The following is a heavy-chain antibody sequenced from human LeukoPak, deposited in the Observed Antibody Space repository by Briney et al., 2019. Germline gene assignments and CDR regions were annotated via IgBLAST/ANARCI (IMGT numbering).Heavy chain of an antibody. D-gene: IGHD3-16*02. CDR2: INPNINGT. Sequence: GASVKVSCKASGYTFTSYYMHWVRQAPGQGLEWMGIINPNINGTNYAQKFQGRVTMTRDTSISTANMELSRLRSDDTAVYYCARGPPYEYVWGSYRCSYWGQGTLVTVSS. CDR3: ARGPPYEYVWGSYRCSY. V-gene: IGHV1-2*02. CDR1: GYTFTSYY. J-gene: IGHJ4*02.